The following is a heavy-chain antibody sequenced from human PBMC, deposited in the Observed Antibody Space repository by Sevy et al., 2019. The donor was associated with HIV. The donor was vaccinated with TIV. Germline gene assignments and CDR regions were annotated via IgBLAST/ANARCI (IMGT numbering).Heavy chain of an antibody. CDR1: GGSFSAYQ. CDR3: ARSLNNYGSSGYQMGLDY. V-gene: IGHV4-59*01. D-gene: IGHD3-22*01. Sequence: SETLSLVCTVSGGSFSAYQWNWIRQPPGKGLEWIGYIFDSGRTNYNPSLKSRVTISVDTSRNQCSLKLDCVTAADTAMYYCARSLNNYGSSGYQMGLDYWGQGTLVTVSS. CDR2: IFDSGRT. J-gene: IGHJ4*02.